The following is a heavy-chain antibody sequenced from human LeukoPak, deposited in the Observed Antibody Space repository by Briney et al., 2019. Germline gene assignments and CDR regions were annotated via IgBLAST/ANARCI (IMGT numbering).Heavy chain of an antibody. J-gene: IGHJ4*02. CDR3: ATDFGEAMVRGVITPGAFDY. CDR1: GYTLTELS. D-gene: IGHD3-10*01. CDR2: FDPEDGET. V-gene: IGHV1-24*01. Sequence: GASVKVSCKVSGYTLTELSMHWVRQAPGKGLEWMGGFDPEDGETIYAQKFQGRVTMTEDTSTDTAYMELSSLRSEDTAVYYYATDFGEAMVRGVITPGAFDYWGQGTLVTVSS.